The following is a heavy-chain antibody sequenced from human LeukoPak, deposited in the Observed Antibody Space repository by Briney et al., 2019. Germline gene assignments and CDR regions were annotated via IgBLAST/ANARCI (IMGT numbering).Heavy chain of an antibody. CDR1: GYIFSSCD. CDR3: ARGALGFDY. Sequence: GESLRLSCEASGYIFSSCDIQWVRQATGKGLEWVSSIGTAGDTYYAGSVKGRFTLSRENAKKSSYLQMNNLGAGDTAVYYCARGALGFDYWGQGTLVTVSS. V-gene: IGHV3-13*04. J-gene: IGHJ4*02. CDR2: IGTAGDT.